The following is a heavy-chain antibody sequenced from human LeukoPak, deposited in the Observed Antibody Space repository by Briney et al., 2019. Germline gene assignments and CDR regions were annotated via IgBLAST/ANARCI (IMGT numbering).Heavy chain of an antibody. D-gene: IGHD1-7*01. V-gene: IGHV3-11*01. Sequence: GGSLRLSCVVSGFSVNDYYMSWIRQAPGKGLEWISDIGGSESIVSYGGSVRGRFTVSRDFAMNSLFLQLNSLSADDTAVYYCAREVVAGTFDSWGQGTLVTVSS. CDR2: IGGSESIV. CDR1: GFSVNDYY. CDR3: AREVVAGTFDS. J-gene: IGHJ4*02.